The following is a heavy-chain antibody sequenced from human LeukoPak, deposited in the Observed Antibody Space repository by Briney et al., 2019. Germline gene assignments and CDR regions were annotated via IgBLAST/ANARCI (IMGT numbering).Heavy chain of an antibody. Sequence: GASVKVSCKASGGTFSSYAISWVRQAPGQGLEWMGRIIPILGIANYAQKFQGRVTMAEDTSTDTAYMELSSLRSEDTAVYYCATEGSGYSSSWYPTFDYWGQGTLVTVSS. CDR1: GGTFSSYA. CDR3: ATEGSGYSSSWYPTFDY. J-gene: IGHJ4*02. V-gene: IGHV1-69*04. CDR2: IIPILGIA. D-gene: IGHD6-13*01.